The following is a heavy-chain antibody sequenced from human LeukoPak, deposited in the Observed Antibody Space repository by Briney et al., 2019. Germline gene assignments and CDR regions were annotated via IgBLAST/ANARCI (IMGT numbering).Heavy chain of an antibody. CDR1: GFTFDNYG. V-gene: IGHV3-21*01. CDR2: ISGSSFYI. Sequence: GGSLRLSCAASGFTFDNYGMSWVRQAPGKGLEWVSSISGSSFYINYADSVRGRFTISRDNAENSVYLQMSSLRDEDTAVYYCARIRDPYGYAHLDLWGQGTLVTVST. J-gene: IGHJ4*02. D-gene: IGHD5-18*01. CDR3: ARIRDPYGYAHLDL.